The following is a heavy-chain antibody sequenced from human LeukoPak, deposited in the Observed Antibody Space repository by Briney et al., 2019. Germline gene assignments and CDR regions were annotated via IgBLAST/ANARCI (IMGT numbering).Heavy chain of an antibody. D-gene: IGHD4-17*01. CDR2: ISSSGSTI. J-gene: IGHJ4*02. Sequence: AGSLRLSCAASGVTFSSYEMRWGRQAPPREREWFSCISSSGSTIYYAASVKGRFTISRDNAKNSLYLQMNSLRAEDTAVYYCARDRYGDYDYWGQGTLVTVSS. CDR1: GVTFSSYE. CDR3: ARDRYGDYDY. V-gene: IGHV3-48*03.